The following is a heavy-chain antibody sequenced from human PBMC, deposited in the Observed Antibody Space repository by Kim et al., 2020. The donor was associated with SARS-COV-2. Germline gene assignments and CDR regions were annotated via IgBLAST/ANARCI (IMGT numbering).Heavy chain of an antibody. J-gene: IGHJ6*02. Sequence: GGSLRLPCAASGFTFSSYAMHWVRQAPGKGLEWVAVISYDGSNKYYADSVKGRFTISRDNSKNTLYLQMNSLRAEDTAVYYCARDFFKLGNYYYYGMDVWGQGTTVTVSS. CDR2: ISYDGSNK. D-gene: IGHD7-27*01. V-gene: IGHV3-30*04. CDR1: GFTFSSYA. CDR3: ARDFFKLGNYYYYGMDV.